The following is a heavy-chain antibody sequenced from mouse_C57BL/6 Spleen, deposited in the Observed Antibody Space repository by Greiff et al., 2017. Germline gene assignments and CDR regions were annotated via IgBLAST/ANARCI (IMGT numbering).Heavy chain of an antibody. CDR3: ARDRIGSYAMDY. V-gene: IGHV1-61*01. CDR2: IYPSDSET. CDR1: GYTFTSYW. Sequence: QVQLKESGAELVRPGSSVKLSCKASGYTFTSYWMDWVKQRPGQGLEWIGNIYPSDSETHYNQKFKDKATLTVDKSSSTAYMQLSSLTSEDSAVYYCARDRIGSYAMDYWGQGTSVTVSS. J-gene: IGHJ4*01. D-gene: IGHD2-14*01.